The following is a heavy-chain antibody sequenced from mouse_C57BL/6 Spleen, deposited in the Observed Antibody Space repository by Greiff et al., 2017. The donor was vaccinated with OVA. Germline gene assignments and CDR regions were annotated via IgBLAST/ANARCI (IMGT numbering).Heavy chain of an antibody. Sequence: QVQLKESGAELVRPGASVTLSCKASGYTFTDYEMHWVKQTPVHGLEWIGAIDPETGGTAYNQKFKGKAILTADKSSSTAYMELRSLTSEDSAVYYCTDYYGRDYAMDYWGQGTSVTVSS. CDR2: IDPETGGT. D-gene: IGHD1-1*01. CDR3: TDYYGRDYAMDY. CDR1: GYTFTDYE. V-gene: IGHV1-15*01. J-gene: IGHJ4*01.